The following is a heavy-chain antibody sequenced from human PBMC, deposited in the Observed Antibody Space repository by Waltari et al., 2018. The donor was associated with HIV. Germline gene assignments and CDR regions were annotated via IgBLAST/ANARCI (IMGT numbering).Heavy chain of an antibody. CDR1: GYTFGAYN. CDR3: SRSESSTWANLDF. CDR2: INPGNGDT. V-gene: IGHV1-2*04. D-gene: IGHD3-10*01. J-gene: IGHJ4*02. Sequence: QVQLVQSGTEVRNPGASVTVACRTSGYTFGAYNLHWVRQAPGEGFEWVGWINPGNGDTDDAQKFQGWVTMTKGTSSNTVYLTLNRLRSDDTAIYYCSRSESSTWANLDFWGQGTLVSVSS.